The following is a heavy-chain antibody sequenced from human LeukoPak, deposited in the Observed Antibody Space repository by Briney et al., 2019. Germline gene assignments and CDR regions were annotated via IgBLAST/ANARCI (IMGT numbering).Heavy chain of an antibody. CDR3: TTVNPAGHYDY. D-gene: IGHD6-13*01. J-gene: IGHJ4*02. Sequence: GGSLRLSCATSGFTFSNAWMSWVRQAPGKGLDWVGRIKSKTDGGTTDYVAPVKGRFTISRDDSKNTLYLQLNSLKTEDTAVYYCTTVNPAGHYDYWGQGTLVTFSS. CDR1: GFTFSNAW. V-gene: IGHV3-15*01. CDR2: IKSKTDGGTT.